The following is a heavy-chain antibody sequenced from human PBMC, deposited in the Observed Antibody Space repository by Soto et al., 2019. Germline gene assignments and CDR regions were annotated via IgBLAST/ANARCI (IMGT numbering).Heavy chain of an antibody. Sequence: EVQLLESGGDLIQPGGSLRLSCAASGFTFSRYAMSWVRQAPGKGLEWVSGISGVGGSTYYADSVKGRFTISSDNSKDTLYLQMNSLRAEDTAIYYCAKDVARITIFGVGDAFDIWGQGTMVTVFS. CDR2: ISGVGGST. CDR3: AKDVARITIFGVGDAFDI. V-gene: IGHV3-23*01. D-gene: IGHD3-3*01. J-gene: IGHJ3*02. CDR1: GFTFSRYA.